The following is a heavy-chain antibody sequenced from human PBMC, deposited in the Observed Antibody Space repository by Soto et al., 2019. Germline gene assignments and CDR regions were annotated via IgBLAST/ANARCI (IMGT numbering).Heavy chain of an antibody. J-gene: IGHJ6*03. CDR3: ARRARPDFYYMDV. D-gene: IGHD6-6*01. CDR1: GFTFGSYA. V-gene: IGHV3-64D*08. Sequence: PGGSLRLSCSASGFTFGSYAFHWVRQAPGKGLEYVSAINHNGISRYYADSVKGRFTISRDDSKNTLYLQMGSLRPEDMAVYYCARRARPDFYYMDVWGKGTTVTVSS. CDR2: INHNGISR.